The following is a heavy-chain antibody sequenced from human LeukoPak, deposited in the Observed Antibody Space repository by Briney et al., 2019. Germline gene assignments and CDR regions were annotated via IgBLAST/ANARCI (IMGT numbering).Heavy chain of an antibody. D-gene: IGHD2-2*03. J-gene: IGHJ4*02. V-gene: IGHV5-51*01. CDR3: ARPPSRGYSSSFEY. Sequence: GESLEISCQGSGSRFPTYWIAWVRKLHGKGLEWMGIIYPDESNIRYSPSFQGQVTISADKSISTAYLQWSSLKASDTAMYYCARPPSRGYSSSFEYWGPGTLVTVSS. CDR2: IYPDESNI. CDR1: GSRFPTYW.